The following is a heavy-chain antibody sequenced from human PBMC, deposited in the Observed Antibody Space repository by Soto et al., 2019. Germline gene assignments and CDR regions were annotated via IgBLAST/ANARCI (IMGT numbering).Heavy chain of an antibody. V-gene: IGHV5-51*01. D-gene: IGHD1-26*01. CDR1: GYSFTSYW. CDR2: IYPGDSDT. Sequence: ESLKISCKGSGYSFTSYWIGWVRQMPGKGLEWMGIIYPGDSDTRYSPSFQGQVTISADKSISTAYLKWSSLKASDTAMYYCARTGGSQPEDYYYGMDVWGQGTKVTVTS. CDR3: ARTGGSQPEDYYYGMDV. J-gene: IGHJ6*02.